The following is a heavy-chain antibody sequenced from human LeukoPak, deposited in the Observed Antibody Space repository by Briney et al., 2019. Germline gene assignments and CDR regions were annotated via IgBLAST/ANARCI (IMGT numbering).Heavy chain of an antibody. Sequence: SETLTLACSFSGDSFSDYYLTGSRRPPGGRLEWIGHIYFRGSTKYNPSLKNRVSISVDTSKNQVHLTLSSLTPADTAVYYYARAIRWASGPVYLGWIDRWGQGTRVIVSS. CDR2: IYFRGST. CDR1: GDSFSDYY. D-gene: IGHD1-20*01. J-gene: IGHJ5*02. CDR3: ARAIRWASGPVYLGWIDR. V-gene: IGHV4-59*01.